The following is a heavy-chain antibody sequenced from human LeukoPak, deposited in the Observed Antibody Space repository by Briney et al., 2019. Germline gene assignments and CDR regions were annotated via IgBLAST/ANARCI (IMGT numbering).Heavy chain of an antibody. Sequence: QAGGSLRLSCAASGITFSNAWMSWVRQAPGRGLEWVSLIYSGGSTYYADSVKGRFTISRDNSKNTLYLQMNSLRADDTAVYYCVRVNGDYYYGMDVWGQGTTVTVSS. J-gene: IGHJ6*02. V-gene: IGHV3-53*01. CDR3: VRVNGDYYYGMDV. CDR2: IYSGGST. D-gene: IGHD4-17*01. CDR1: GITFSNAW.